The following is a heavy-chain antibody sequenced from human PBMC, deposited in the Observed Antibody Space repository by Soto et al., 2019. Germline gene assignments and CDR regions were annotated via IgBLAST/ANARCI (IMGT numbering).Heavy chain of an antibody. Sequence: SETLSLTCTVSGGSISSGDYYWSWIRQPPGKGLEWIGYIYYSGSTYYNPSLKSRVTISVDTSKNQFSLKLSSVTAADTAVYYCARGYYDSSGPLWYFDYWGQGTLVTVSS. V-gene: IGHV4-30-4*01. D-gene: IGHD3-22*01. CDR2: IYYSGST. J-gene: IGHJ4*02. CDR3: ARGYYDSSGPLWYFDY. CDR1: GGSISSGDYY.